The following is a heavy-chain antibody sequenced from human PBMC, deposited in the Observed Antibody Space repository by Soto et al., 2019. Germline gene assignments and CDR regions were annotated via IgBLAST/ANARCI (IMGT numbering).Heavy chain of an antibody. D-gene: IGHD3-3*02. CDR1: GGSISSGDYY. J-gene: IGHJ4*02. CDR3: ARDSVFGVLNYY. CDR2: IYYSGST. V-gene: IGHV4-30-4*01. Sequence: PSETLSLTCTVSGGSISSGDYYWSWIRQPPGKGLEWIGYIYYSGSTYYNPSLKSRVTISVDTSKNQFSLKLSSVTAADTAVYYCARDSVFGVLNYYWGQGTLVTVSS.